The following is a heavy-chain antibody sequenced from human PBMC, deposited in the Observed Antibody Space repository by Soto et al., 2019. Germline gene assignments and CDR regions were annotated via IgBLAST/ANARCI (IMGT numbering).Heavy chain of an antibody. Sequence: ASVKVSCEASGGTFSSYAISWVRQAPGQGLEWMGGIIPIFGTANYAQKFQGSVTITADESTSTAYMELGSLRSEDTAVYYCARDRPLNSSSSGYYGMDVWGQGTTVTVSS. D-gene: IGHD6-6*01. CDR1: GGTFSSYA. CDR3: ARDRPLNSSSSGYYGMDV. J-gene: IGHJ6*02. V-gene: IGHV1-69*13. CDR2: IIPIFGTA.